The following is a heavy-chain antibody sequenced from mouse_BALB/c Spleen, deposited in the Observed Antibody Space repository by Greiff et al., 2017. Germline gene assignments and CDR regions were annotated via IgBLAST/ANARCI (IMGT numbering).Heavy chain of an antibody. Sequence: EVMLVESGGGLVQPGGSRKLSCAASGFTFSSFGMHWVRQAPEKGLEWVAYISSGSSTIYYADTVKGRFTISRDNPKNTLFLQMTSLRSEDTAMYYCARGGFGNYGFAYWGQGTLVTVSA. CDR2: ISSGSSTI. CDR1: GFTFSSFG. CDR3: ARGGFGNYGFAY. D-gene: IGHD2-1*01. J-gene: IGHJ3*01. V-gene: IGHV5-17*02.